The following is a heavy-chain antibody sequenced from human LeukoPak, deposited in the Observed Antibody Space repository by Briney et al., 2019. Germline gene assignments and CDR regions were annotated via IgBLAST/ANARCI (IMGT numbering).Heavy chain of an antibody. J-gene: IGHJ4*02. Sequence: SETLSLTCTVSGGSISSSSYYWGWIRQPPGKGLEWIGSIYYSGSTYYNPSLKSRVTISVDTSKNQFSLKLSSVTAADTAVYYCAKETTVVTSPLDYWGQGTLVTVSS. CDR3: AKETTVVTSPLDY. V-gene: IGHV4-39*07. D-gene: IGHD4-23*01. CDR1: GGSISSSSYY. CDR2: IYYSGST.